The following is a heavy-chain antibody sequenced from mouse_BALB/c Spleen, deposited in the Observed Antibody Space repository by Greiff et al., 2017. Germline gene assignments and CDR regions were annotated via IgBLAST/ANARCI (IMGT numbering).Heavy chain of an antibody. CDR1: GYSFTDYA. Sequence: VQLQQSGPELVRPGFSVKISCKGSGYSFTDYAMHWVKQSHAKSLEWIGVISTYSGNTNYNQKFKGKATMTVDKSSSTAYMELARLTAEDAAIYYCARSLTGMAWIAYWGQGTLVTVSA. CDR2: ISTYSGNT. CDR3: ARSLTGMAWIAY. V-gene: IGHV1-67*01. D-gene: IGHD4-1*01. J-gene: IGHJ3*01.